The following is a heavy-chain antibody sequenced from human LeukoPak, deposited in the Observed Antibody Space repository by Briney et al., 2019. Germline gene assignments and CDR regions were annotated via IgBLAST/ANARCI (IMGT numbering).Heavy chain of an antibody. CDR1: GGSFSGYY. CDR3: ARGGVPAALTYNWFDP. Sequence: PSETLSLTCAVYGGSFSGYYWSWIRQPPGKGLEWIGYIYYSGSTNYNPSLKSRVTISVDTSKNQFSLKLSSVTAADTAVYYCARGGVPAALTYNWFDPWGQGTLVTVSS. V-gene: IGHV4-59*12. D-gene: IGHD2-2*01. CDR2: IYYSGST. J-gene: IGHJ5*02.